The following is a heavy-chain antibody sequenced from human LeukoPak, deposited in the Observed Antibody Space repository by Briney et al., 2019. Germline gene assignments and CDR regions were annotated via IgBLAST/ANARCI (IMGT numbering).Heavy chain of an antibody. V-gene: IGHV4-31*03. CDR2: IYYSGST. D-gene: IGHD2-2*02. CDR1: GGSISSGGYY. Sequence: SSETLSLTCTVSGGSISSGGYYWSWIRQHPGKGLEWIGYIYYSGSTYSNPSLKSRVTISVDTSKNQFSLNLSSVTAADTAVYYCARYCSSTNCYKGGFDPWGQGTLVTVSS. CDR3: ARYCSSTNCYKGGFDP. J-gene: IGHJ5*02.